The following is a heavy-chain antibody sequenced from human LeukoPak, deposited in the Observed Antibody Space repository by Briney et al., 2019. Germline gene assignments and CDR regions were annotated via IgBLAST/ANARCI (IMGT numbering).Heavy chain of an antibody. Sequence: PSETLSLTCTVSGDSISSSCYCWDWIRQPPGKGLEWIGNIYNSANTHYNPSLKTRITMSVDTSKNQFSLKLNSVTAADTGIYYCARHSRSGYIGYENAFDIWGQGTMVTVSS. CDR2: IYNSANT. V-gene: IGHV4-39*01. D-gene: IGHD5-12*01. J-gene: IGHJ3*02. CDR1: GDSISSSCYC. CDR3: ARHSRSGYIGYENAFDI.